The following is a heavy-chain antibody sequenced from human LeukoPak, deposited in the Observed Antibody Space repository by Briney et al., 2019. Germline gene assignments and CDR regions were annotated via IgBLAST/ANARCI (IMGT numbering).Heavy chain of an antibody. Sequence: TGGSLRLSCAASGFTFSSYAMSWVRQAPGKGLEWVSAISGSGGSTYYADSVKGRLTISRDNSKNTLYLQMNSLRAEDTAVYYCAKSKGLRLGELSLGGWGQGTLVTVSS. CDR2: ISGSGGST. D-gene: IGHD3-16*02. V-gene: IGHV3-23*01. J-gene: IGHJ4*02. CDR1: GFTFSSYA. CDR3: AKSKGLRLGELSLGG.